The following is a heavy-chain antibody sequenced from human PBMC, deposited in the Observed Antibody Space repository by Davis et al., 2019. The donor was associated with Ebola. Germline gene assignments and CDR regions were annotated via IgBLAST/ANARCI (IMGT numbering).Heavy chain of an antibody. CDR1: GGSISSSNW. Sequence: SETLSLTCTVSGGSISSSNWWSWVRQPPGKGLEWIGEIYHSGSTNYNPSLKSRVTISVDKSKNQFSLQLNSVTPEDTAVYYCASWMTDLWSGKLYYYYGMDVWGQGTTVTVSS. V-gene: IGHV4-4*02. J-gene: IGHJ6*02. CDR3: ASWMTDLWSGKLYYYYGMDV. CDR2: IYHSGST. D-gene: IGHD3-3*01.